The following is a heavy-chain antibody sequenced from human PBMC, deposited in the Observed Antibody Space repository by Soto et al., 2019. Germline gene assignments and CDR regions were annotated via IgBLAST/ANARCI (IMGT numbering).Heavy chain of an antibody. V-gene: IGHV3-53*02. J-gene: IGHJ6*02. CDR3: ARDLVDFWSGYYTGIVGMDV. D-gene: IGHD3-3*01. CDR1: GFTVSSNY. Sequence: EVQLVETGGGLIQPGGSLRLSCAASGFTVSSNYMSWVRQAPGKGLEWVSVIYSGGSTYYADSVKGRFTISRDNSKNTLYLQMNSLRAEDTAVYYCARDLVDFWSGYYTGIVGMDVWGQGTTVTVSS. CDR2: IYSGGST.